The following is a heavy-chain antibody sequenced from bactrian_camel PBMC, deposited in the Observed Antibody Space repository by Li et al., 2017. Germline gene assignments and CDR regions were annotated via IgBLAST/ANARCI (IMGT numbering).Heavy chain of an antibody. Sequence: VQLVESGGGSVQAGGSLRLSCAASGFVFRGHVMTWVRQAPGKGLEWVSRINTGGSSTYYADSVKGRFIISRDDAKNTVFLQLNSLKTEDTARYYCTPGVYWGQGTQVTVS. CDR2: INTGGSST. D-gene: IGHD2*01. J-gene: IGHJ4*01. V-gene: IGHV3S40*01. CDR1: GFVFRGHV. CDR3: TPGVY.